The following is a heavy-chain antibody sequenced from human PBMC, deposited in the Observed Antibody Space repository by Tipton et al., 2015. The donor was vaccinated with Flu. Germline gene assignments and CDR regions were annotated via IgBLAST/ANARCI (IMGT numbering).Heavy chain of an antibody. V-gene: IGHV4-39*01. CDR2: IYPSGTT. Sequence: TLSLTCTVSSGSIRSTNYFCAWIPQPPGKRLELIGSIYPSGTTYYNPSLKSRVTISVDTSKSQFSLKLRSVTAADTAVYYCARLSYYDVDLKNFYFDYWGQGALVTVSS. J-gene: IGHJ4*02. CDR3: ARLSYYDVDLKNFYFDY. CDR1: SGSIRSTNYF. D-gene: IGHD3-10*02.